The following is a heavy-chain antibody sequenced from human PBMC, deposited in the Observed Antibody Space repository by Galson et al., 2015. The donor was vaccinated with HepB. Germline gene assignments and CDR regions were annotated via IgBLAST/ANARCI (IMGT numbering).Heavy chain of an antibody. CDR2: IWNDGSNR. CDR1: GFTFRDYG. V-gene: IGHV3-33*01. D-gene: IGHD1-7*01. Sequence: SLRLSCATSGFTFRDYGMHWVRQAPGQGLEGVAVIWNDGSNRNYADSVMGRFASSRENSTSMLNLQMNSLRAEDTAVYYCARGEGNSYLDAFDIWGQGTMVTVSS. J-gene: IGHJ3*02. CDR3: ARGEGNSYLDAFDI.